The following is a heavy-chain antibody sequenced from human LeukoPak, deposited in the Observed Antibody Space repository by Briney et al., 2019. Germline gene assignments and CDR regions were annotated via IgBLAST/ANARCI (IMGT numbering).Heavy chain of an antibody. CDR3: ARGGVAAAGMDMDV. D-gene: IGHD6-13*01. J-gene: IGHJ6*02. Sequence: GGSLRLPCAASGFTVSSDYMSWVRQAPGKGLEWVSVIYSGGSTYYADSVKGRFTISRDNSKNTLYLQMNSLRAEDTAVYYCARGGVAAAGMDMDVWGQGTTVTFSS. CDR1: GFTVSSDY. V-gene: IGHV3-66*02. CDR2: IYSGGST.